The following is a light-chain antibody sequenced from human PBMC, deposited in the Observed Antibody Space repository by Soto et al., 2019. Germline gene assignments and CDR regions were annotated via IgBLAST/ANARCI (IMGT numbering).Light chain of an antibody. Sequence: QSALTQPASVSGSPGQSITISCTGTSSDVGGYNYVSWYQQHPGKAPKLMIYDVSNRPSGVSNRFSGSKSGNTASLTISGLQAEDEADYYCSSYTSSSTSSGVVFGGGTKVTV. CDR2: DVS. V-gene: IGLV2-14*01. J-gene: IGLJ2*01. CDR3: SSYTSSSTSSGVV. CDR1: SSDVGGYNY.